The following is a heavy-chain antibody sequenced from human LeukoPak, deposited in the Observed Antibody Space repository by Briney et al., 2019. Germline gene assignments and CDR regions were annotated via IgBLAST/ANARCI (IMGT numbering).Heavy chain of an antibody. J-gene: IGHJ4*02. Sequence: ASVKVSCKASGYTFTGYYMHWVRQAPGQGLEWMGWINPNSGGTNYAQKFQGWVTMTRDTSISTAYMELSRLRSDDTAVYYCAREPTDASITFGESLTVFDYWGQGTLVTVSS. V-gene: IGHV1-2*04. CDR2: INPNSGGT. D-gene: IGHD3-16*01. CDR3: AREPTDASITFGESLTVFDY. CDR1: GYTFTGYY.